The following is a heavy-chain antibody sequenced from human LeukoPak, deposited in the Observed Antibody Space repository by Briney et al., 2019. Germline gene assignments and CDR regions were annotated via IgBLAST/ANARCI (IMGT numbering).Heavy chain of an antibody. CDR1: GFTFNSYW. V-gene: IGHV3-7*01. Sequence: GGSLRLSCAASGFTFNSYWMIWVRQAPGKGLEWVANINPDGSGKYYVDSVKGRFTISRDNAKKSLYLQMNSLRAEDTAVYYCAKDFFQLPQAYFDQWGQGTLVTVSS. J-gene: IGHJ4*02. D-gene: IGHD2-2*01. CDR3: AKDFFQLPQAYFDQ. CDR2: INPDGSGK.